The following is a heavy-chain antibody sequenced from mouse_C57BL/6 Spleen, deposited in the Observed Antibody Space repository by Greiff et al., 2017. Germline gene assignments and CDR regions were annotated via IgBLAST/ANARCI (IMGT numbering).Heavy chain of an antibody. J-gene: IGHJ2*01. D-gene: IGHD2-5*01. V-gene: IGHV1-26*01. CDR2: INPNNGGT. CDR1: GYTFTDYY. CDR3: ATAYYSKGY. Sequence: VQLQQSGPELVKPGASVKISCKASGYTFTDYYMNWVKQSHGKSLEWIGDINPNNGGTSYNQKFKGKATLTVDKSSSTAYMELRSLTSEDSAVYYCATAYYSKGYWGQGTTLTVSS.